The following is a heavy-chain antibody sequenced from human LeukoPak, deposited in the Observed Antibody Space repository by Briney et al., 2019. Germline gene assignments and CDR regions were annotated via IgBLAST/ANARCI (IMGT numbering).Heavy chain of an antibody. CDR2: IYYSGST. D-gene: IGHD3-22*01. CDR3: AREITMIVHDAFDI. Sequence: SETLSLTCTVSGGSISSSSYYWGWIRQPPGTGLEWIGSIYYSGSTYYNPSLKSRVTIFVDTSKNQFSLKLSSVTAADTAVYYCAREITMIVHDAFDIWGQGTMVTVSS. CDR1: GGSISSSSYY. J-gene: IGHJ3*02. V-gene: IGHV4-39*02.